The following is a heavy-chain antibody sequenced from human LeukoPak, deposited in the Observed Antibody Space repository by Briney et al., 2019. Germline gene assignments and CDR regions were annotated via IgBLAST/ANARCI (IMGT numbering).Heavy chain of an antibody. CDR3: ARVNGFYDLVFDY. J-gene: IGHJ4*02. V-gene: IGHV4-31*11. CDR2: IYNSGSA. D-gene: IGHD3-9*01. Sequence: SEILSLTCAVSGASISSGGYYWSWMRQRPGKGLEWIGYIYNSGSAHDNPSLKSRAIISLDTSKNQFSLKLSSVTAADTAVYYCARVNGFYDLVFDYWGQGTLVTVSS. CDR1: GASISSGGYY.